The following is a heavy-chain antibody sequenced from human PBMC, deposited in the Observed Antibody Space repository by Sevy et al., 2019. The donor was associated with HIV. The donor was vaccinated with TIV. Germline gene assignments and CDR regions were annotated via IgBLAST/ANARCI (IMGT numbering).Heavy chain of an antibody. CDR1: GFTFSDYF. CDR2: VDQDGSQK. J-gene: IGHJ4*02. Sequence: GGSLRLSCAASGFTFSDYFMGWVRQAPGKGLEWVGNVDQDGSQKCYVGSVRGRYTISRDNAKNSVYLQMNRLGLDDTAVYYCARELWPGDYWGQGTLVTVSS. CDR3: ARELWPGDY. V-gene: IGHV3-7*01. D-gene: IGHD2-21*01.